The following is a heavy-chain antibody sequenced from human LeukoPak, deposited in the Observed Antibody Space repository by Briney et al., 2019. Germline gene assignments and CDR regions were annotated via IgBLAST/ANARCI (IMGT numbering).Heavy chain of an antibody. V-gene: IGHV1-69*01. Sequence: GASVKVSCRASGGTFSSYAISWVRQAPGQGLEWMGGIIPIFGTANYAQKFQGRVTITADEPTSTAYMELSSLRSEDTAVYYCARESTGSGTNDYWGQGTLVTVSS. CDR1: GGTFSSYA. CDR3: ARESTGSGTNDY. D-gene: IGHD3-10*01. J-gene: IGHJ4*02. CDR2: IIPIFGTA.